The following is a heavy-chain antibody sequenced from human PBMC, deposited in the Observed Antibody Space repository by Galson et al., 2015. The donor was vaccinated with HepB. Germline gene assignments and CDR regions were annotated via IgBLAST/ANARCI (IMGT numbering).Heavy chain of an antibody. Sequence: SLRLSCAASGFTFSSYAMSWVRQAPGKGLEWVSAISGSGGSTYYADSVKGRFTISRDNSKNTLYLQMNSLRAEDTAVYYCAKGVTWIVTVPGDYWGQGTLVTVSS. CDR3: AKGVTWIVTVPGDY. D-gene: IGHD6-19*01. J-gene: IGHJ4*02. CDR2: ISGSGGST. V-gene: IGHV3-23*01. CDR1: GFTFSSYA.